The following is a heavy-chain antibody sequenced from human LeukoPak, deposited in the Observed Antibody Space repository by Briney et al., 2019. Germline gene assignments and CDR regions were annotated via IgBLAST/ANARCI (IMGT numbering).Heavy chain of an antibody. CDR3: VSFYETY. Sequence: GGSLRLSCAASVNYWMHWVRQAPGKGLVWVSHINSDGSWTSYADSVKGRFTISKDNAKNTVYLQMNSLRAEDTAVYYCVSFYETYWGRGTLVTASS. CDR1: VNYW. CDR2: INSDGSWT. J-gene: IGHJ4*02. D-gene: IGHD2/OR15-2a*01. V-gene: IGHV3-74*01.